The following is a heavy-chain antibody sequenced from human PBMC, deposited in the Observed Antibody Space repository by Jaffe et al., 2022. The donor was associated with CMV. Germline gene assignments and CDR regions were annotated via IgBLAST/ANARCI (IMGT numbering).Heavy chain of an antibody. CDR2: ISSSGSTI. J-gene: IGHJ5*02. CDR3: ARLDRFLEWFHMGKGWFDP. CDR1: GFTFSDYY. V-gene: IGHV3-11*01. Sequence: QVQLVESGGGLVKPGGSLRLSCAASGFTFSDYYMSWIRQAPGKGLEWVSYISSSGSTIYYADSVKGRFTISRDNAKNSLYLQMNSLRAEDTAVYYCARLDRFLEWFHMGKGWFDPWGQGTLVTVSS. D-gene: IGHD3-3*01.